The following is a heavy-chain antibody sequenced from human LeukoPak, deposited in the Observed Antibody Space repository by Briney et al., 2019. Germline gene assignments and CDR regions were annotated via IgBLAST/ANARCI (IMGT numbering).Heavy chain of an antibody. CDR2: ISWDGTNI. J-gene: IGHJ3*02. V-gene: IGHV3-9*01. CDR3: VRGHTPGVMLRAFDI. CDR1: GFPFDDYV. D-gene: IGHD2-8*01. Sequence: PGGSLRLSCAASGFPFDDYVVHWVRQAPGKGLEWVSGISWDGTNILYAHSVKGRFTISRDNARNSLYLQMNSLRAEDTALYYCVRGHTPGVMLRAFDIWGQGTMLTVSS.